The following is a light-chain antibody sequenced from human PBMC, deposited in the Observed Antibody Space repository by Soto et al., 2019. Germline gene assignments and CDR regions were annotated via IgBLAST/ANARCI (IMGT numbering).Light chain of an antibody. V-gene: IGKV1-39*01. J-gene: IGKJ5*01. Sequence: DIQMTHSPSSLSASVGDRVTITCRASQSISSYLNWYQQKPGKAPKLLIYAASSLQSGVPSRFSGSGSGTDFTLSISSLQPKDFATYYCQQSYSTPITFGQGTRLEI. CDR3: QQSYSTPIT. CDR2: AAS. CDR1: QSISSY.